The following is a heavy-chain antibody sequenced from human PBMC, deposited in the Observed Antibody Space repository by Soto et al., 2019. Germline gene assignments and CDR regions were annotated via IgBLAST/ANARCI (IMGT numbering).Heavy chain of an antibody. CDR3: ARTSLLGSYYMDV. J-gene: IGHJ6*03. CDR2: VYSNGRT. D-gene: IGHD5-12*01. V-gene: IGHV4-59*08. Sequence: QVQLQESGPGLVKPSETLSLTCTVSGGSISSHYWSWVRQPPGKGLEWIGYVYSNGRTNYNPSLKSRVTISVDTSKNQFSLNLSPVTAADTAVFYCARTSLLGSYYMDVWGTGTTVTVSS. CDR1: GGSISSHY.